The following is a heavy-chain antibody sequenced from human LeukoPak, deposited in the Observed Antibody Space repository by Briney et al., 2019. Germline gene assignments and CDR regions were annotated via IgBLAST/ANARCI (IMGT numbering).Heavy chain of an antibody. J-gene: IGHJ6*04. CDR3: AELGITMIGGV. Sequence: GGSLRLSCAASGFTFSNAWMSWVRQAPGKGLEWVSYISSSGSTIYYADSVKGRFTISRDNAKNSLYLQMNSLKAEDTAVYYCAELGITMIGGVWGKGTTVTISS. CDR1: GFTFSNAW. CDR2: ISSSGSTI. V-gene: IGHV3-11*04. D-gene: IGHD3-10*02.